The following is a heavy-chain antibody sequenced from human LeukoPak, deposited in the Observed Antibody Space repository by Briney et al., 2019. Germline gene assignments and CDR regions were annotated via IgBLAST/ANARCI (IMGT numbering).Heavy chain of an antibody. D-gene: IGHD6-13*01. V-gene: IGHV1-69*05. CDR3: ARVEYSSSWYFTAPDY. J-gene: IGHJ4*02. CDR2: IIPIFGTA. CDR1: GGTFSSYA. Sequence: ASVKVSCKASGGTFSSYAISWVRQAPGQGLEWMGGIIPIFGTANYAQKLQGRVTMTTDTSTSTAYMELRSLRSDDTAVYYCARVEYSSSWYFTAPDYWGQGTLVTVSS.